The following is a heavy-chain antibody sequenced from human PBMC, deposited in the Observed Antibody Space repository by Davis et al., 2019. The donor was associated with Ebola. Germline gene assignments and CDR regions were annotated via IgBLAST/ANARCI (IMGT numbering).Heavy chain of an antibody. Sequence: MPSETLSLTCTVASGSVNSNVYYWSWIRQPPGKGLEWIGYIYYSGGTNYNPSLNSRVTVSVDTSKSQFSLKLSSVTAADTAVYYCARDPIPGRMDVWGKGTTVTVSS. CDR1: SGSVNSNVYY. V-gene: IGHV4-61*08. CDR2: IYYSGGT. CDR3: ARDPIPGRMDV. J-gene: IGHJ6*04.